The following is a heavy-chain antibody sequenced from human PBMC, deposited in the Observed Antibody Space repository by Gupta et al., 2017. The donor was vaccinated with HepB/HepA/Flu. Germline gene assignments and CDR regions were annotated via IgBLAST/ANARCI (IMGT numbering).Heavy chain of an antibody. CDR3: ARVRKYQLLYRPLYHFDY. J-gene: IGHJ4*02. CDR2: IYYSGST. CDR1: GGSISSYY. D-gene: IGHD2-2*02. Sequence: QVQLQESGPGLVKPSETLSLTCTVSGGSISSYYWSWIRQPPGKGLEWIGYIYYSGSTNYNPSLKSRVTISVDTSKNQFSLKLSSVTAADTAVYYCARVRKYQLLYRPLYHFDYWGQGTLVTVSS. V-gene: IGHV4-59*01.